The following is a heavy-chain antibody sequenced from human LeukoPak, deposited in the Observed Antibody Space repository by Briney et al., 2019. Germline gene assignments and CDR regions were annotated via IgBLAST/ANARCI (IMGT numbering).Heavy chain of an antibody. CDR2: IYSGGST. D-gene: IGHD1-26*01. J-gene: IGHJ4*02. V-gene: IGHV3-66*01. Sequence: GGSLRLSCAASGFTVSSNYMSWVRQAPGKGLEWVSIIYSGGSTYYADSVKGRFTISRDNSKNTLYLQMDSLRAEDTAVYYCAKATQWELLRIYYFDYWGQGTLVTVSS. CDR1: GFTVSSNY. CDR3: AKATQWELLRIYYFDY.